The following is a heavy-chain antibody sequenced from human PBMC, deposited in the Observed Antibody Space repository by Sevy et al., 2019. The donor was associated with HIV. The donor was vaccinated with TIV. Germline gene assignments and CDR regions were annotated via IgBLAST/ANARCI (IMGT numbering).Heavy chain of an antibody. D-gene: IGHD2-2*01. CDR3: AGSTGYCSSTSCPYYYYYGMDV. V-gene: IGHV4-4*07. CDR1: GGSISSYY. J-gene: IGHJ6*02. Sequence: SETLSLTCTVSGGSISSYYWSWIRQPAGKGLEWIGRIYTSGSTNYNPSLKSRVTMSVDTSKNQFSLKLSSVTAAHTAVYYCAGSTGYCSSTSCPYYYYYGMDVWGQGTTVTVSS. CDR2: IYTSGST.